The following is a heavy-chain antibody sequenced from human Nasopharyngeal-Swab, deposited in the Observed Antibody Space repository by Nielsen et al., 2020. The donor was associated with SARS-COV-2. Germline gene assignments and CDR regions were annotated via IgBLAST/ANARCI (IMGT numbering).Heavy chain of an antibody. Sequence: WIRQPPGKGLEWIGYIYDSGNTNYNPILKGRVTISVDTSNNQFSLTLNSVTAADTAVYYCARVRGSTMIQGAYYFDNWGQGTLVTVSS. CDR3: ARVRGSTMIQGAYYFDN. V-gene: IGHV4-59*01. CDR2: IYDSGNT. J-gene: IGHJ4*02. D-gene: IGHD3-10*01.